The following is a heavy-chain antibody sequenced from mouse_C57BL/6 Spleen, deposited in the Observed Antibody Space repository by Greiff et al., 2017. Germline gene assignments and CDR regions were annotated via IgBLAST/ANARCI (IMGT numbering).Heavy chain of an antibody. CDR2: IYPGDGDT. CDR1: GYAFSSYW. J-gene: IGHJ2*01. V-gene: IGHV1-80*01. D-gene: IGHD2-12*01. CDR3: ARKGAYYSHFDY. Sequence: VQLQQSGAELVKPGASVKISCKASGYAFSSYWMNWVKQRPGKGLEWIGQIYPGDGDTNYNGKFKGKATLTADKSSSTAYMQLSSLTSEDSAVYFCARKGAYYSHFDYWGQGTTLTVSS.